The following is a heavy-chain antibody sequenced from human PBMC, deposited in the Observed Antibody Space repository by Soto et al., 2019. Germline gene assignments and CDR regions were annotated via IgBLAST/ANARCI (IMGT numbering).Heavy chain of an antibody. J-gene: IGHJ4*02. D-gene: IGHD3-22*01. CDR3: ARTYYYDSSGYYRGPYYFDY. CDR1: GGTFSRYA. CDR2: IIPIFGTA. Sequence: SVKVSCKASGGTFSRYAISWVRQAPGQGLEWMGGIIPIFGTANYAQKFQGRVTITADKSTSTAYMELSSLRSEDTAVYYCARTYYYDSSGYYRGPYYFDYWGQGTLVTVSS. V-gene: IGHV1-69*06.